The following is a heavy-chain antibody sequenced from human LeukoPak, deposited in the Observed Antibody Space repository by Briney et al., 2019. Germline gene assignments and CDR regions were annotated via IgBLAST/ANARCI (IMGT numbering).Heavy chain of an antibody. CDR3: ARRKGYGEFDY. Sequence: SETLSLTCTVSGYSISSGYYWGWIRQPPGKGLEWIGSIYHSGSTYYNPSLKSRVTISVDTSKNQFSLKLSSVTAADTAVYYCARRKGYGEFDYWGQGTLVTVSS. CDR2: IYHSGST. J-gene: IGHJ4*02. V-gene: IGHV4-38-2*02. D-gene: IGHD4-17*01. CDR1: GYSISSGYY.